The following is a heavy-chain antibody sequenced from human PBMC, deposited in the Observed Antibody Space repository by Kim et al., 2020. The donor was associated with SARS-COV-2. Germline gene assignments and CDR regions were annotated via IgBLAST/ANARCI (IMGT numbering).Heavy chain of an antibody. V-gene: IGHV3-33*06. Sequence: GGSLRLSCAASGFTFSSYGMHWVRQAPGKGLEWVAVIWYDGSNKYYADSVKGRFTISRDNSKNTLYLQMNSLRAEDTAVYYCAKDLVSSWDTGSASYYYCMDVWGQGTTVTVSS. CDR3: AKDLVSSWDTGSASYYYCMDV. J-gene: IGHJ6*02. D-gene: IGHD6-6*01. CDR2: IWYDGSNK. CDR1: GFTFSSYG.